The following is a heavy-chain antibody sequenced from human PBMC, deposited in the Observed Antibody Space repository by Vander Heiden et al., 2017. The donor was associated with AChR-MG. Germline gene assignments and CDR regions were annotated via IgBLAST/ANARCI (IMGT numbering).Heavy chain of an antibody. Sequence: QVQLVESGGGVVQPGRSLSLSCAASGFTFSSYAMPWVRQAPGKGLEWVAVISYDGSNKYYADSVKGRFTISRDNSKNTLYLQMNSLRAEDTAVYYCARSLSRSAAFDIWGQGTMVTVSS. CDR1: GFTFSSYA. D-gene: IGHD3-3*01. CDR2: ISYDGSNK. CDR3: ARSLSRSAAFDI. J-gene: IGHJ3*02. V-gene: IGHV3-30-3*01.